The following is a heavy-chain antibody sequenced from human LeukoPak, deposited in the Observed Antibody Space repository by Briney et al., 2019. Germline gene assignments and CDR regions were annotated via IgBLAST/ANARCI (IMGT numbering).Heavy chain of an antibody. D-gene: IGHD3-22*01. V-gene: IGHV4-34*01. CDR2: INHSGST. CDR1: GGSFSGYY. Sequence: SETLSLTCAVYGGSFSGYYWSWIRQPPGKGLEWIGEINHSGSTNYNPSLKSRVTISVDTSKNQFSLKLSSVTAADTAVYYCASWYYYDSSGYSLGAFDIWGRGTMVTVSS. CDR3: ASWYYYDSSGYSLGAFDI. J-gene: IGHJ3*02.